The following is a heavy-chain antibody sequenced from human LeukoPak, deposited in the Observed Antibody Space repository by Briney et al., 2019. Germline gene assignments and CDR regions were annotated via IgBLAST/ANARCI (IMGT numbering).Heavy chain of an antibody. J-gene: IGHJ4*02. CDR2: ISGRSGST. Sequence: GGSLRLSCAASGFIFSNYAMYWVRQAPGKGLEWVSAISGRSGSTYYADSVKGRFTISRDSSKNTLYLQMNSLRADDTAVYYCAKWGDYDVLTGYYVSDFWGQGALVTVSS. CDR3: AKWGDYDVLTGYYVSDF. CDR1: GFIFSNYA. D-gene: IGHD3-9*01. V-gene: IGHV3-23*01.